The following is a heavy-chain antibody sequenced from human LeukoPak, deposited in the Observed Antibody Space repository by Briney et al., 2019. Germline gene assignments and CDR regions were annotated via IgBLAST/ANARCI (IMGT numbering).Heavy chain of an antibody. J-gene: IGHJ6*04. D-gene: IGHD3-10*01. V-gene: IGHV4-31*03. Sequence: SQTLSLTCTVSGGSISSGGYYWSWIRQHPGKGLEWIGYIYYSGSTYYNPSLKSRVTISVDTSKNQFSLKLSSVTAADTAVYYCARDPRLTDVLLWFGDSNYGMDVWGKGTTVTVSS. CDR2: IYYSGST. CDR1: GGSISSGGYY. CDR3: ARDPRLTDVLLWFGDSNYGMDV.